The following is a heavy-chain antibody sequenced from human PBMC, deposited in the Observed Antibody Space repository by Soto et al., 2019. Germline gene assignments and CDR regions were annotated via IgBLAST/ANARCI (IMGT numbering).Heavy chain of an antibody. V-gene: IGHV3-30-3*01. CDR3: ARPSGSYTTNFDY. CDR2: ISYDGSNK. J-gene: IGHJ4*02. Sequence: GGLQRHSYSAAGLNFGSYAMHWSSPGPGKGLEWVAVISYDGSNKYYADSVKGRFTISRDNSKNTLYLQMNSLRAEDTAVYYCARPSGSYTTNFDYWGQGTLVTVSS. CDR1: GLNFGSYA. D-gene: IGHD1-26*01.